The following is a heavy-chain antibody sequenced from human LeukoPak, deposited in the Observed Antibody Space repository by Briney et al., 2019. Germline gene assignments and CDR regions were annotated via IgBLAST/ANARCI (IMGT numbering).Heavy chain of an antibody. V-gene: IGHV1-46*01. CDR1: GYTFTSYY. J-gene: IGHJ3*02. CDR2: INPSGGST. D-gene: IGHD3-22*01. CDR3: ARDCSRVEEYDSSGPTAFDI. Sequence: ASVEVSCKASGYTFTSYYMHWVRQAPGQGLEWMGIINPSGGSTSYAQKFQGRVTMTRDTSTSTVYMELSSLRSEDTAVYYCARDCSRVEEYDSSGPTAFDIWGQGTMVTVSS.